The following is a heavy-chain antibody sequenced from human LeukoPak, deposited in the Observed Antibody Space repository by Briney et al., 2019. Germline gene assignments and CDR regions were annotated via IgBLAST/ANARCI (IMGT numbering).Heavy chain of an antibody. J-gene: IGHJ5*02. CDR3: ARGAGYCSSTSCLENNWFDP. Sequence: SETLSLTCTVSGGSISSSSYYWGWIRQPPGKGLEWIGSIYYSGSTYYNPSLKSRVTISVDRSKNQFSLKLSSVTAADTAVYYCARGAGYCSSTSCLENNWFDPWGQGTLVTVSS. CDR2: IYYSGST. V-gene: IGHV4-39*07. CDR1: GGSISSSSYY. D-gene: IGHD2-2*01.